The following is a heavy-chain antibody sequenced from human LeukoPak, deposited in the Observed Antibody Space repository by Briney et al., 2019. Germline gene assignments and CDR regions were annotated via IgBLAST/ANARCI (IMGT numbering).Heavy chain of an antibody. CDR1: GDSISNYY. V-gene: IGHV4-59*01. J-gene: IGHJ4*02. CDR3: AREVVAAAGTVVY. CDR2: IYYSGST. D-gene: IGHD6-13*01. Sequence: SETLSLTCAVSGDSISNYYWSWIRQPPGKGLEWIGYIYYSGSTNYNPSLKSRVTISVDMSKNQFSLKLSSVTAADTAVYYCAREVVAAAGTVVYWGQGALVIVSS.